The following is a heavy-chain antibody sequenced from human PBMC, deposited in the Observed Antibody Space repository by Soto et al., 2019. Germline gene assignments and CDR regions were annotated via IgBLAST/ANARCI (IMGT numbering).Heavy chain of an antibody. CDR1: GGSISSNHW. D-gene: IGHD1-20*01. CDR2: SYHSGST. V-gene: IGHV4-4*02. J-gene: IGHJ3*02. CDR3: ARKQYNSPWGFDI. Sequence: QVHLQESGPGLVKPSGTLSLTCAVSGGSISSNHWWSWVRQSPGKGLEWIGESYHSGSTNYNPSLKSRFTISVDKSKNQFSLELSSVIAADTAVYYCARKQYNSPWGFDIWGQGTMVTVSS.